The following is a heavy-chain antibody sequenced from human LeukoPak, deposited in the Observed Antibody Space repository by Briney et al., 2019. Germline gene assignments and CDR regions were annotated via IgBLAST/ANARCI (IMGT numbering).Heavy chain of an antibody. D-gene: IGHD2-2*01. CDR2: ISGGGGGT. CDR3: AKGRSETPAAAANY. V-gene: IGHV3-23*01. CDR1: GFAFNNYA. J-gene: IGHJ4*02. Sequence: PGGSLRLSCVASGFAFNNYAMTWVRQAPGKGLEWVATISGGGGGTYYADSVKGRFTISRDNSNNTLYLQMNTLRAEDTAVYYCAKGRSETPAAAANYWGQGTLVTVSS.